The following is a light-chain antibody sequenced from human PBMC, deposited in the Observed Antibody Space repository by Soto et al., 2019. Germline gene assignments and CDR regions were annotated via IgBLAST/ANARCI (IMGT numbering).Light chain of an antibody. CDR1: QIISSW. V-gene: IGKV1-5*01. Sequence: DIQLTQSPSTLSASVGDRVTITCRASQIISSWLAWYQQKPGKAPKLLIFDASSLESGVPSRFSGSGSGTDFTLTISSLQPDDFATYYCQQYNSYSRDAFGQGPKVDIK. CDR2: DAS. J-gene: IGKJ1*01. CDR3: QQYNSYSRDA.